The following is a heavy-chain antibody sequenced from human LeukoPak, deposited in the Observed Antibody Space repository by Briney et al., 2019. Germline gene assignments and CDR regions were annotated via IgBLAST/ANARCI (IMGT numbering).Heavy chain of an antibody. CDR1: GGSISSGSYY. D-gene: IGHD1-26*01. CDR3: ARYKKRKWELRHYAFDI. V-gene: IGHV4-61*09. Sequence: PSQTLSLTCTVSGGSISSGSYYWSWIRQPAGKGLEWIGEINHSGSTNYNPSLKSRVTISVDTSQNQFSLKLSSVTAADTAVYYCARYKKRKWELRHYAFDIWGQGTMVTVSS. CDR2: INHSGST. J-gene: IGHJ3*02.